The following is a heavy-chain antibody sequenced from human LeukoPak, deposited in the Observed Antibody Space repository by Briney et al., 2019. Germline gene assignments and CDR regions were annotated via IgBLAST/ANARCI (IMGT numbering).Heavy chain of an antibody. CDR3: AKDRDQWFGELAFDY. V-gene: IGHV3-30*18. D-gene: IGHD3-10*01. J-gene: IGHJ4*02. Sequence: GGSLRLSCAASGFTFSSYGMHWVRQAPGKGLEWVAVISYDGSNKYYADSVKGRFTISRDNSKNTLYLQMNSLRAEDTAVYYCAKDRDQWFGELAFDYWGQGTLVTVSS. CDR1: GFTFSSYG. CDR2: ISYDGSNK.